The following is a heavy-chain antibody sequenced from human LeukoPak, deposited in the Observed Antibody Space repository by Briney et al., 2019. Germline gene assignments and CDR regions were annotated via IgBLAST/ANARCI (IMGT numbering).Heavy chain of an antibody. Sequence: GRSLRLSCAASGFTFDDYAMHWVRQAPGKGLEWVSGISWNSGSIGYADSVKGRFTISRDNAKNSLYPQMNSLRAEDTALYYCAKDSSYWELLIDYWGQGTLVTVSS. J-gene: IGHJ4*02. CDR2: ISWNSGSI. D-gene: IGHD1-26*01. CDR3: AKDSSYWELLIDY. CDR1: GFTFDDYA. V-gene: IGHV3-9*01.